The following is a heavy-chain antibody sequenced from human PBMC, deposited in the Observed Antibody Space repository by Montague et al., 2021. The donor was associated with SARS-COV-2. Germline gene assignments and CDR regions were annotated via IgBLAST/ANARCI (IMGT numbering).Heavy chain of an antibody. CDR1: GFTFSSYE. J-gene: IGHJ6*02. Sequence: SLRLSCAASGFTFSSYEMNWVRQAPGKGLEWVSYISSSGSTIYYADSVKGRFTISGDNAKNSLYLQMNSLRAEDTAVYYCARVLVVTYYGMDVWGQGTTVTVS. V-gene: IGHV3-48*03. D-gene: IGHD3-22*01. CDR2: ISSSGSTI. CDR3: ARVLVVTYYGMDV.